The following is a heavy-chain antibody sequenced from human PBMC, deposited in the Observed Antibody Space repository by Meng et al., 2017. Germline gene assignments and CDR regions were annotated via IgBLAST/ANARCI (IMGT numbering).Heavy chain of an antibody. D-gene: IGHD6-25*01. J-gene: IGHJ4*02. CDR3: ARDEDISAAGKLFGDY. CDR2: INPKRGDT. Sequence: QGQLVQSGGGGKKPGGSVKVSGKASGYTFPDYWLHWVRRAPGQGLEWMGRINPKRGDTHYAQKFQARVTMTGDTSISTAYMELSGLRSDDTAMYYCARDEDISAAGKLFGDYWGQGTLVTVSS. V-gene: IGHV1-2*06. CDR1: GYTFPDYW.